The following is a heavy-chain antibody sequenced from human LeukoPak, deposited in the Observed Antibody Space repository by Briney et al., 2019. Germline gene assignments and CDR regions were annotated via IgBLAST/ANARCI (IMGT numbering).Heavy chain of an antibody. CDR2: IIPIFGTA. V-gene: IGHV1-69*06. D-gene: IGHD2-15*01. Sequence: ASVKVSCKASGGTFSSYAISWVRQAPGQGLAWMGRIIPIFGTANYAQKFQGRVTITADKSTSTAYMELSSLRSEDTAVYYCARGGRGIHTPYNWFDPWGQGTLVTVSS. J-gene: IGHJ5*02. CDR1: GGTFSSYA. CDR3: ARGGRGIHTPYNWFDP.